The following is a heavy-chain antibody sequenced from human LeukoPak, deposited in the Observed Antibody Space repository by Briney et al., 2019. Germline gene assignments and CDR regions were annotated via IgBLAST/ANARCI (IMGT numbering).Heavy chain of an antibody. CDR2: IYTSGGT. J-gene: IGHJ4*02. V-gene: IGHV4-61*02. CDR3: ARVAVDTAMIPSIDY. D-gene: IGHD5-18*01. Sequence: PSQTLSLTCTVSGGSINDGYYYWNWIRQPAGKGLGWIGRIYTSGGTNYNPSLKSRVTISVDTSKNQFSLKLSSVTAADTAVYYCARVAVDTAMIPSIDYWGQGTLVTVSS. CDR1: GGSINDGYYY.